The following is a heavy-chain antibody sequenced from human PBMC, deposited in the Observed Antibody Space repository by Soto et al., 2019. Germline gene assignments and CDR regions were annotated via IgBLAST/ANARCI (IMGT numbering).Heavy chain of an antibody. Sequence: GSLRLSCAASGFTFSIYAMNWVRQAPGKGLEWVSVISGSGSSTYYADSVRGRFTISRDNSKDTLYVQMNSLRAEDTAVYHCAKEISGYNAPLDYWGQGTRVTVSS. CDR1: GFTFSIYA. CDR3: AKEISGYNAPLDY. D-gene: IGHD1-20*01. CDR2: ISGSGSST. J-gene: IGHJ4*02. V-gene: IGHV3-23*01.